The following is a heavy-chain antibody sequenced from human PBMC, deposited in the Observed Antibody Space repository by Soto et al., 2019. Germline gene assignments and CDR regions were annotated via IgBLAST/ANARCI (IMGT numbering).Heavy chain of an antibody. CDR2: VHYSGNT. CDR1: GYSISSGYR. CDR3: ARQDRVVAEGRWFDP. D-gene: IGHD2-15*01. Sequence: PSETLSLTCTVSGYSISSGYRWAWIRQPPGKWLEWLGSVHYSGNTYYNPSLKSRLTISADKSKNQFSLNLSSVTAADTAVYYCARQDRVVAEGRWFDPWGQGTLVTVSS. V-gene: IGHV4-38-2*02. J-gene: IGHJ5*02.